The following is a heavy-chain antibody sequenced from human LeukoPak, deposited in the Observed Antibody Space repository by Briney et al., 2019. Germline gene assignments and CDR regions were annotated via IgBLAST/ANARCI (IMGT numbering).Heavy chain of an antibody. CDR2: ISYDGSNK. CDR1: GFTFSSYA. CDR3: ARLDR. J-gene: IGHJ5*02. Sequence: GRSLRLSCAASGFTFSSYAMHWVRQAPGKGLEWVAVISYDGSNKYYADSVKGRFTISRDNSKNTLYLQMNSLRAEDTAVYYCARLDRWGQGTLVTVSS. V-gene: IGHV3-30*04.